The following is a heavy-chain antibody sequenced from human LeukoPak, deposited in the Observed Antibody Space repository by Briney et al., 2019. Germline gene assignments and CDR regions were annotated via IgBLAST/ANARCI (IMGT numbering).Heavy chain of an antibody. J-gene: IGHJ4*02. CDR3: AKDLFVVAAVGANDY. CDR1: GFTFSSYG. CDR2: IRYDGSNK. D-gene: IGHD6-13*01. V-gene: IGHV3-30*02. Sequence: GGSLRLSCAASGFTFSSYGMHWVRQAPGKGLEWVAFIRYDGSNKYYADSVKGRFTISRDNSKNTLYLQMNSLRAEDTAVYYCAKDLFVVAAVGANDYWGQGTLVTVSS.